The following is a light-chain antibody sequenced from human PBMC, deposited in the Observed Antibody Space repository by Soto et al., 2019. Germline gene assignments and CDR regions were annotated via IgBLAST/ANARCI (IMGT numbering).Light chain of an antibody. Sequence: QSVLTQPASVSGSPGQSITISCTGTSSDVGSYNLVSWYQQHPGKAPKLMIYEVSKRPSGVSNRFSGSKSGNTASLTISGLQAEDEADYYCCSYAGSRGWVFGGGTQLTVL. J-gene: IGLJ3*02. CDR3: CSYAGSRGWV. V-gene: IGLV2-23*02. CDR2: EVS. CDR1: SSDVGSYNL.